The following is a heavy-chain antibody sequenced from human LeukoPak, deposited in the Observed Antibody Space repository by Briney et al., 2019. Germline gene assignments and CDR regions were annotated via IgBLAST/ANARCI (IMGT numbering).Heavy chain of an antibody. Sequence: SETLSLTCAVYGGSFSGYYWNWIRQPPGKGLEWIGEINHSGRTNYNPSLKSRVTISVDTSKKQFSLKLSSVTAADTAVYYCARVVLARAADDAFDIWGQGTMVTVSS. V-gene: IGHV4-34*01. CDR1: GGSFSGYY. CDR3: ARVVLARAADDAFDI. D-gene: IGHD6-6*01. CDR2: INHSGRT. J-gene: IGHJ3*02.